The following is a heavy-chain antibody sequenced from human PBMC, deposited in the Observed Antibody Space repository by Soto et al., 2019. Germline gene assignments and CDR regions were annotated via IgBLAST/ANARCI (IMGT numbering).Heavy chain of an antibody. CDR3: ARDPNSNYGENWFDP. D-gene: IGHD1-7*01. Sequence: QVQLVQSGAEVKKPGSSVKVSCKASGDTFSRYAISWVRQAPGQGLEWMGGIIPIFHKAKYAQKFQGRVTITADESTSTAYMELSSLRSEDTALYYCARDPNSNYGENWFDPWGQGTLVTVSS. J-gene: IGHJ5*02. CDR1: GDTFSRYA. V-gene: IGHV1-69*01. CDR2: IIPIFHKA.